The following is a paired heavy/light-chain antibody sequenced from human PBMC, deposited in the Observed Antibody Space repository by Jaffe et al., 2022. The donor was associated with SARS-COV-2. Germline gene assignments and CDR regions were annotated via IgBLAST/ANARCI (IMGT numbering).Heavy chain of an antibody. CDR3: ARRGVVETATTSGWNWHFDL. Sequence: EVQLVESGGVVVQPGGSLRLSCAASGFTFGDYGMHWVRQAPGRGLEWVSLISWDGETTYYADSVKGRFSISRDNSKNSLYLQMNSLRAEDTGLYFCARRGVVETATTSGWNWHFDLWGRGTLVTVSS. CDR2: ISWDGETT. D-gene: IGHD2-15*01. V-gene: IGHV3-43D*03. CDR1: GFTFGDYG. J-gene: IGHJ2*01.
Light chain of an antibody. CDR1: SSNIGNNY. CDR2: ENN. V-gene: IGLV1-51*02. Sequence: QSVLTQPPSVSAAPGQTVTISCSGSSSNIGNNYVSWYQHLPGTAPKLLISENNKRPSGIPDRFSGSKSGTSATLGITGLQTGDEADYYCGTWDSSLRLSVFGGGTKLTVL. CDR3: GTWDSSLRLSV. J-gene: IGLJ3*02.